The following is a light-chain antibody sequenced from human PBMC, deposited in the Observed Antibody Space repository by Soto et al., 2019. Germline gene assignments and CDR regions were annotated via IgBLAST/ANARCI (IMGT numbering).Light chain of an antibody. CDR3: CSYAGSYTWV. J-gene: IGLJ3*02. CDR2: DVS. V-gene: IGLV2-11*01. Sequence: QSALTQPRSVSGSPGQSVTISCTGTSSDVGGYNYVYWYQQHPGKAPKLMIYDVSKRPSGVPDRFSGSKSGNTASLTISGLQAEYESDYYCCSYAGSYTWVFGGGTKLTVL. CDR1: SSDVGGYNY.